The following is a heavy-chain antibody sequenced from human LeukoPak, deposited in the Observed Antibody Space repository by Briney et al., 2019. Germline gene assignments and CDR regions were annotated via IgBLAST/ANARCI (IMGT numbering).Heavy chain of an antibody. D-gene: IGHD2-2*01. CDR3: ARARSSHYYYYMDV. CDR2: MNPNSGNT. J-gene: IGHJ6*03. CDR1: RYTFTSYD. V-gene: IGHV1-8*03. Sequence: ASVKVSCKAPRYTFTSYDINWVRQATGQGLEWMGWMNPNSGNTGYAQKFQGRVTITRNTSISTAYMELSSLRSEDTAVYYCARARSSHYYYYMDVWGKGTTVTVSS.